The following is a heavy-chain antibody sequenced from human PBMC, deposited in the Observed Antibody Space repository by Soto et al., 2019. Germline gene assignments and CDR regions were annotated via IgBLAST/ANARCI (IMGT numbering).Heavy chain of an antibody. CDR1: GFTFSSYS. Sequence: DVRLLESGGGLVQPGGSLRLSCAASGFTFSSYSMSWVRQAPGKGLEWVSTSGTSASTYYGDSVRGRFTISRDNSRNTLYLQMNSLRAEETAVYYCEGLSRYCTSSTCDWGQGTLVTVSS. D-gene: IGHD2-2*01. J-gene: IGHJ4*02. CDR2: TSGTSAST. CDR3: EGLSRYCTSSTCD. V-gene: IGHV3-23*01.